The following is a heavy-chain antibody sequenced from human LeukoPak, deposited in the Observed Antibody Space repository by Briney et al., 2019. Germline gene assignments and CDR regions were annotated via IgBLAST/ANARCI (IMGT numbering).Heavy chain of an antibody. Sequence: GGSLRLSCAASGFTFSSYGMHWVRQAPGKGLEWVAVIWYDGSNKYYADSVKGRFTISRDNSKNTLYLQMNSLRAEDTAVYYCARVAAEPSWYYYYYMDVWGKGTTVTVSS. J-gene: IGHJ6*03. CDR3: ARVAAEPSWYYYYYMDV. V-gene: IGHV3-33*01. CDR2: IWYDGSNK. D-gene: IGHD6-13*01. CDR1: GFTFSSYG.